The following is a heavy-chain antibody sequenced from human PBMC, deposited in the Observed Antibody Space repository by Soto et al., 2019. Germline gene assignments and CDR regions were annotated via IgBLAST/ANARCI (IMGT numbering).Heavy chain of an antibody. V-gene: IGHV1-2*02. CDR1: GYTFTDYY. Sequence: ASVKVSCKASGYTFTDYYIHWVRQAPGQGLEWMGWINPNNGGTNYEQKFQGRVTMTRDTSITTAYMELSRLRSDDTAVYYCARSGYTYGGYYFDSWGQGTLVTVSS. CDR3: ARSGYTYGGYYFDS. D-gene: IGHD5-18*01. J-gene: IGHJ4*02. CDR2: INPNNGGT.